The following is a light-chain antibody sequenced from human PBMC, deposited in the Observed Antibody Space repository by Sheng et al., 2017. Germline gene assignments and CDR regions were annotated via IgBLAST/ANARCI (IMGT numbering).Light chain of an antibody. Sequence: DIQMTQSPSSVSASVGDRVTITCRASRDVSTWLVWYQQRLEKAPKCLIDSASSLQSGVPSRFSGGGSGTDFTLTITNLQPEDSATYYCQQYHSYPLTFGGGTKV. CDR3: QQYHSYPLT. J-gene: IGKJ4*01. CDR1: RDVSTW. V-gene: IGKV1D-16*01. CDR2: SAS.